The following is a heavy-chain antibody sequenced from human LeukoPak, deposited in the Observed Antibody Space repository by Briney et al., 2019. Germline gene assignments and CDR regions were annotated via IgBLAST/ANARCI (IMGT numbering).Heavy chain of an antibody. CDR1: GFTFSSYS. J-gene: IGHJ5*02. CDR2: ISSSSSYI. D-gene: IGHD3-3*01. V-gene: IGHV3-21*01. CDR3: ARDQESFFGVVVYNWFDP. Sequence: GGSLRLSCAASGFTFSSYSMNWVRQAPGKGLEWVSSISSSSSYIYYADSVKGRLTISRDNAKNSLYLQMNSLRAEDTAVYYCARDQESFFGVVVYNWFDPWGQGTLVTVSS.